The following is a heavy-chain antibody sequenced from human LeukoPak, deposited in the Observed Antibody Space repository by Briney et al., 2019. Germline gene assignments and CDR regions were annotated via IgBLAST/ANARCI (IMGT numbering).Heavy chain of an antibody. CDR3: ARARGSYGEIEDY. J-gene: IGHJ4*02. CDR2: ISSSSSYI. CDR1: GFTLSNHS. D-gene: IGHD1-26*01. V-gene: IGHV3-21*01. Sequence: GGSLRLSCAASGFTLSNHSMNWVRQAPGKGLEWVSSISSSSSYIYYADSVKGRFTISRDNAKNSLYLQMNSLRAEDTAVYYCARARGSYGEIEDYWGQGTLVTVSS.